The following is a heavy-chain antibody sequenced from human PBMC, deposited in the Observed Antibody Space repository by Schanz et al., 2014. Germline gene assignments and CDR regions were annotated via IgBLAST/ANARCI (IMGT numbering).Heavy chain of an antibody. CDR3: ARDGGFDSINAFDF. J-gene: IGHJ3*01. Sequence: EVQLVESGGGLVQPGGSLRLSCAASGFTFSSYWMHWVRQAPGKGLVLVSRINSDGSTTIYADSVKGRFTISRDNAKNTLYLQMSSLKTEDTAVYYCARDGGFDSINAFDFWGQGTMVTVSS. CDR1: GFTFSSYW. CDR2: INSDGSTT. D-gene: IGHD3-10*01. V-gene: IGHV3-74*01.